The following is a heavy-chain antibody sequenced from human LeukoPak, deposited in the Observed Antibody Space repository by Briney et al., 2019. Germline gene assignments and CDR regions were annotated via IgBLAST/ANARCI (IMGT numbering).Heavy chain of an antibody. CDR2: ISSSSSSTI. CDR3: ARAASLA. V-gene: IGHV3-48*02. Sequence: GGSLRLSCAASGFTFSSYSMNWARQAPGKGLEWVSYISSSSSSTIYYADSVKGRFTISRDNAKNSLYLQMNSLRDEDTAVYYCARAASLAWGQGTLVTVSS. CDR1: GFTFSSYS. J-gene: IGHJ5*02.